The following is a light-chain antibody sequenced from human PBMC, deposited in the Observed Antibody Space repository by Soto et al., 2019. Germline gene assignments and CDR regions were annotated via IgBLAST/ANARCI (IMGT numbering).Light chain of an antibody. CDR3: SSYTGNSSLV. V-gene: IGLV2-14*01. Sequence: QSALTQPASVSGSPGQSITISCTGTSSDVGAYNYVSWYQQYPGKAPKLLIYEVTNRPSGVPNRFSGSKSGNTASLTISGLQAEDEADYYCSSYTGNSSLVFGSGTKLTVL. CDR2: EVT. J-gene: IGLJ6*01. CDR1: SSDVGAYNY.